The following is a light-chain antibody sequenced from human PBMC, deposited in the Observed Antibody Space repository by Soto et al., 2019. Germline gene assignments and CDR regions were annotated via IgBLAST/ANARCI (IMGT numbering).Light chain of an antibody. V-gene: IGKV3-20*01. CDR3: QQYGTSRWT. CDR1: QSVSSSY. CDR2: GAS. Sequence: EIVLTQSPGTLSLSPGERATLSCRASQSVSSSYLAWYQQNRGQAPRLLIYGASSRAPGIPDRFGGSGSGTDLTLTISRLQPEDFAGYYCQQYGTSRWTFGQGTKVEIK. J-gene: IGKJ1*01.